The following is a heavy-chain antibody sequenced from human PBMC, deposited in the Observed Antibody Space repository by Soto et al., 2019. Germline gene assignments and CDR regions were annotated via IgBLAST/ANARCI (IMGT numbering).Heavy chain of an antibody. CDR2: IIPIFGTA. V-gene: IGHV1-69*01. CDR1: GGTFSSYA. J-gene: IGHJ6*02. D-gene: IGHD3-22*01. CDR3: ASSHYYDSSGYYRNYYYYYGMDV. Sequence: QVQLVQSGAEVKKPGSSVKVSCKASGGTFSSYAISWVRQAPGQGLEWMGGIIPIFGTANYAQKFQGRVTITADESTSTAYMELRSLRSEDTAVYYCASSHYYDSSGYYRNYYYYYGMDVWGQGTTVTVSS.